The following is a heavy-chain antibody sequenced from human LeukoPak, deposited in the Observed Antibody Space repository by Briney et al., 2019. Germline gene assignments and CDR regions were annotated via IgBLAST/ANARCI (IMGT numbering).Heavy chain of an antibody. Sequence: PSETLSLTCAVSGYSISSGYYWGWIRQPPGKGLEWIGRIYHSGSTYYNPSLKSRVTISVDTSKNQFSLKLSSVTAADTAVYYCARNYWNDALYNWFDPWGQGTLVTVSS. V-gene: IGHV4-38-2*01. CDR2: IYHSGST. CDR1: GYSISSGYY. CDR3: ARNYWNDALYNWFDP. D-gene: IGHD1-1*01. J-gene: IGHJ5*02.